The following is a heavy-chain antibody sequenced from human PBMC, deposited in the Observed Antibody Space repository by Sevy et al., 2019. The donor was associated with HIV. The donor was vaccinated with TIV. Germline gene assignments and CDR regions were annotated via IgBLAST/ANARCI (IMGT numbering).Heavy chain of an antibody. J-gene: IGHJ4*02. CDR3: ARDLPPSATTVAHFDY. CDR1: GFPFSSYE. Sequence: GGSLRLSRTASGFPFSSYEMNWVRQAPGKGLEWVSYITNSGSTKYYSDSVKGRFTISRDNAKNSLYLQMNNLRAEDTAVYYCARDLPPSATTVAHFDYWGRGTLVTVSS. V-gene: IGHV3-48*03. CDR2: ITNSGSTK. D-gene: IGHD4-17*01.